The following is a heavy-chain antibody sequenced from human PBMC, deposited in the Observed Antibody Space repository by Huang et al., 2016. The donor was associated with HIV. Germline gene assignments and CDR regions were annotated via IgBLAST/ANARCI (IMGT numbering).Heavy chain of an antibody. V-gene: IGHV3-43*01. D-gene: IGHD4-17*01. CDR1: GFIFEDYA. CDR2: INWDGTTT. CDR3: ARDRGYGDDDSFDM. J-gene: IGHJ3*02. Sequence: EVQLVESGGVVVQPGGSLRLSCAASGFIFEDYAMHWVRQTPGKGLEWVSLINWDGTTTLYTDSVKGHFTISRDNSKKSLYLQMNSLRIEDTALYYCARDRGYGDDDSFDMCGQGTLVTVS.